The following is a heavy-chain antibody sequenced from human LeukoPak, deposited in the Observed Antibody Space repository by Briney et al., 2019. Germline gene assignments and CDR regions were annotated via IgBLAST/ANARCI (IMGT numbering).Heavy chain of an antibody. Sequence: GGSLRLSCTASGFTLGSHDMHWVRQTPGEGLEWVAAIASGFQTFYAGSVKGRFTVSREDAKNSLYLQMNSLRAGDTAVYYCVRDARGYQYTYFGYWGQGTLVTVSS. V-gene: IGHV3-13*01. CDR3: VRDARGYQYTYFGY. D-gene: IGHD5-18*01. J-gene: IGHJ4*02. CDR1: GFTLGSHD. CDR2: IASGFQT.